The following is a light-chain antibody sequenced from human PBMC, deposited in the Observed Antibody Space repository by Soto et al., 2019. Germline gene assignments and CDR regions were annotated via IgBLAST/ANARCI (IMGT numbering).Light chain of an antibody. J-gene: IGLJ2*01. CDR3: CSFAVGAALV. CDR1: SSNVGTYDL. V-gene: IGLV2-23*01. Sequence: QSVLTQPASVSASPGQSITISCTGTSSNVGTYDLVSWYQHHPDKAPKLIIYEGTKRPSWISSRFSGSKSGNTASLTISGLQAEDDADYYCCSFAVGAALVFGGGTKLTVL. CDR2: EGT.